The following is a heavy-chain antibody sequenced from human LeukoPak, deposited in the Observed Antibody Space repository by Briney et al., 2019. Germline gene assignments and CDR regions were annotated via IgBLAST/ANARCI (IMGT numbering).Heavy chain of an antibody. J-gene: IGHJ4*02. V-gene: IGHV4-39*07. CDR3: ATSTLYSYGRFDY. CDR2: IYHSGST. CDR1: GGSISSSSYY. Sequence: SETLSLTCTVSGGSISSSSYYWGWIRQPPGKGLEWIGSIYHSGSTYYNPSLKSRVTMSVDTSKNQFSLKLSSVTAADTAVYYCATSTLYSYGRFDYWGQGTLVTVSS. D-gene: IGHD5-18*01.